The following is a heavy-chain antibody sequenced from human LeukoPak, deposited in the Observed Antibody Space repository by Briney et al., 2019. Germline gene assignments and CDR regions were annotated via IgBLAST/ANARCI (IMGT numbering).Heavy chain of an antibody. CDR3: AKRAAAGSYYYYGMDV. CDR1: GFTFSSYA. J-gene: IGHJ6*02. CDR2: ISGSGGST. V-gene: IGHV3-23*01. Sequence: GGSLRLSCAASGFTFSSYAMSWVRQAPGKGLEWVSAISGSGGSTYYADSVMGRFTISRDNSKNTLYLQMNSLRAEDTAVYYCAKRAAAGSYYYYGMDVWGQGTTVTVSS. D-gene: IGHD6-13*01.